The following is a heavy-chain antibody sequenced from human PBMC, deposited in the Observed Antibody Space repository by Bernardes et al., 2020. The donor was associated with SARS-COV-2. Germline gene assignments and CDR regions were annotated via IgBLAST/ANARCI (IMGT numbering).Heavy chain of an antibody. J-gene: IGHJ6*02. CDR3: ARENYNSYGMDV. Sequence: SETLSLTCTVSGGAIRRTITYWAWILQPPGKGLEWIGSIHYSGSTYDNPSLKCRVTISVDTSKNQFSLKMMSVTAADTALYYCARENYNSYGMDVWGQVTTVTVS. CDR1: GGAIRRTITY. CDR2: IHYSGST. V-gene: IGHV4-39*01.